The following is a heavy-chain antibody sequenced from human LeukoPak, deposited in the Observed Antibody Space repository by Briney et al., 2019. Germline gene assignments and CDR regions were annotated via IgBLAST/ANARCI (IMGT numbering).Heavy chain of an antibody. CDR3: ARRTLPLSLLRFFEWPHWTDYYYYMDV. Sequence: ASVKVSCKASGYTFTSYGISWVRQAPGQGLEWMGWISAYNGNTNYAQKLQGRVTMTTDTSTSTAYMELRSLRSDDTAVYYCARRTLPLSLLRFFEWPHWTDYYYYMDVWGKGTTVTVSS. D-gene: IGHD3-3*01. CDR2: ISAYNGNT. J-gene: IGHJ6*03. V-gene: IGHV1-18*01. CDR1: GYTFTSYG.